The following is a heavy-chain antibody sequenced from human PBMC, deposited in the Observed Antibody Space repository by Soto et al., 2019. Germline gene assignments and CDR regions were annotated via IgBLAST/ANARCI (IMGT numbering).Heavy chain of an antibody. Sequence: GASVKVSCRASGYTFTGYYMHWVRQMPGKGLEWMGIIYPGDSDTRYSPSFQGQVTISADKSISTAYLQWSSLKASDTAMYYCARGPYYYYYYMDVRGKGTTVTVPS. V-gene: IGHV5-51*01. CDR3: ARGPYYYYYYMDV. J-gene: IGHJ6*03. CDR2: IYPGDSDT. CDR1: GYTFTGYY.